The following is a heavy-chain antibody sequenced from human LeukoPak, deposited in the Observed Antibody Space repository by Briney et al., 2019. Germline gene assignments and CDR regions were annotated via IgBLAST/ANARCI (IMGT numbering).Heavy chain of an antibody. V-gene: IGHV1-8*01. Sequence: VASVKVSCKASGYTFTSYDINWVRQATGQGLEWMGWMNPNSGNTGYAQKFQGRVTMTRNTSISTAYMELSSLRSEDTAVYYCARVTRGHITIFGVVIIGSALGYWGQGTLVTVSS. CDR3: ARVTRGHITIFGVVIIGSALGY. CDR1: GYTFTSYD. J-gene: IGHJ4*02. CDR2: MNPNSGNT. D-gene: IGHD3-3*01.